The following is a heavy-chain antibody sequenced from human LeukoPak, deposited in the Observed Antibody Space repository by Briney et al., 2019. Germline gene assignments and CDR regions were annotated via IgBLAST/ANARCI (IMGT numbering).Heavy chain of an antibody. CDR1: GGSISSYY. J-gene: IGHJ4*02. CDR2: ISYTGTT. D-gene: IGHD5-18*01. CDR3: AREASYSNGPPYFDY. V-gene: IGHV4-59*01. Sequence: SETLSLTCTVSGGSISSYYWSWIRQPPGKGLEWLGFISYTGTTNYNPSLKSRVTISVDTSNNHFSLRLSSVTAADTAIYYCAREASYSNGPPYFDYWGQGTLVTVSS.